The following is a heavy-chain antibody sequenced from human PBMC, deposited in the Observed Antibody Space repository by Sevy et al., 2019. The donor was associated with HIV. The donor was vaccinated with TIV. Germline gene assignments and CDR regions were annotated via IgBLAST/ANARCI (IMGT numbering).Heavy chain of an antibody. CDR3: ARKGEALSPSYGMDV. D-gene: IGHD3-16*01. V-gene: IGHV1-2*02. J-gene: IGHJ6*02. CDR2: INANGGGT. CDR1: GYTFTDYY. Sequence: ASVKVSGKASGYTFTDYYIHWVRQAPGQGLEWMGWINANGGGTHFAQKFQGRVTMTRDLSISTAYMDLRRLTSDDTAVYYCARKGEALSPSYGMDVWGLGTTVTVSS.